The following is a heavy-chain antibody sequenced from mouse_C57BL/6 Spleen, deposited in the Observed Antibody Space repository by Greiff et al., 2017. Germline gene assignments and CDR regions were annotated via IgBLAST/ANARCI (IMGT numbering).Heavy chain of an antibody. V-gene: IGHV1-80*01. CDR2: IYPGDGDT. CDR1: GYAFSSYW. CDR3: AREDWDDY. J-gene: IGHJ2*01. D-gene: IGHD4-1*01. Sequence: QVQLKQSGAELVKPGASVKISCKASGYAFSSYWMSWVKQRPGKGIEWIGQIYPGDGDTNYNGKFKGKATLTADKSSSTAYMQLSSLTSEDAAVYFCAREDWDDYWGQGTTLTVSS.